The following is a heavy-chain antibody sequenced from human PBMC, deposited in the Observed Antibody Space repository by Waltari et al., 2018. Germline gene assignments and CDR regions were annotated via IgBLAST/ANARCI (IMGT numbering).Heavy chain of an antibody. CDR2: INPSGGST. J-gene: IGHJ6*02. Sequence: QVQLVQSGAEVKKPGASVKVSCQASGYFFSSYYMHWVRQAPGQGPEWMGFINPSGGSTTYAKNLQGRITVTSDTSTNTVYMELSSLRSEDTAVYFCARDMGSGYRYGYYYYGMDVWGQGTTVTVSS. CDR1: GYFFSSYY. D-gene: IGHD5-18*01. CDR3: ARDMGSGYRYGYYYYGMDV. V-gene: IGHV1-46*01.